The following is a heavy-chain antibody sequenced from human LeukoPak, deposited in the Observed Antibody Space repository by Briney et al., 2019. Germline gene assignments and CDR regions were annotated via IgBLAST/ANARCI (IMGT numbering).Heavy chain of an antibody. CDR1: GYSFTSYW. V-gene: IGHV5-51*01. Sequence: GESLKISRKGSGYSFTSYWIGWGRQRPGKGLEWMGIFYPGESDTRYSTSSQGQVTTSADKSISTAYRQWSSLKASHTAMYYCARGPSYFDYGGRGTLLTVSS. J-gene: IGHJ4*02. CDR3: ARGPSYFDY. CDR2: FYPGESDT.